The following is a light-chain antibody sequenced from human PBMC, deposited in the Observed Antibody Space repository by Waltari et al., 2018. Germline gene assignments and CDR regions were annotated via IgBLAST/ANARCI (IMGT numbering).Light chain of an antibody. CDR2: KNN. V-gene: IGLV1-44*01. Sequence: QSVLTQSPSASGTPGQRVTISCSGSSSNIGSNTVHWYQKIPGKAPKLRFFKNNDRPSGVPDRFSGSKSGTSASLAISGLQSEDEGDYYCAAWDDSVSTVLFGGGTKLTVL. CDR1: SSNIGSNT. J-gene: IGLJ3*02. CDR3: AAWDDSVSTVL.